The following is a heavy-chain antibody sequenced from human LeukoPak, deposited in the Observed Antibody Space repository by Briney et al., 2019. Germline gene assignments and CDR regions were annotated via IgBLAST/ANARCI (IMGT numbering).Heavy chain of an antibody. J-gene: IGHJ4*02. Sequence: PGGSLRLSCAASGFTLSSHAMSWVRQAPGKGLEWVSAISGSGSSTYYADSVKGRFTISRDTSKNTLFLQMNSLRAEDTAVYSCAKECDYAYKSFYSWGQGSLVTVSS. D-gene: IGHD4-17*01. CDR2: ISGSGSST. CDR3: AKECDYAYKSFYS. V-gene: IGHV3-23*01. CDR1: GFTLSSHA.